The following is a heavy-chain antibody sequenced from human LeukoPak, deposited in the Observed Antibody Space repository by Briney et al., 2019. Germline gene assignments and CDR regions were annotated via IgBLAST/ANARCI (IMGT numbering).Heavy chain of an antibody. CDR1: GGSFSGYY. V-gene: IGHV4-34*01. Sequence: SETLSLTCAVYGGSFSGYYWSWIRQPPGKGLEWIGEINHSGSTNYNPSLKSRVTISVDTSKNRFSLKLSSVTAADTAVYYCARAGDSSGYYHEYFQHWGQGTLVTVSS. CDR2: INHSGST. J-gene: IGHJ1*01. D-gene: IGHD3-22*01. CDR3: ARAGDSSGYYHEYFQH.